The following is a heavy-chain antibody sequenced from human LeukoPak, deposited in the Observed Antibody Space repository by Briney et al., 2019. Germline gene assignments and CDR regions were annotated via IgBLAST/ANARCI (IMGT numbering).Heavy chain of an antibody. CDR2: INPSGGST. V-gene: IGHV1-46*01. CDR1: GYSFTSYY. J-gene: IGHJ5*02. CDR3: ARGGVGATTYVWFDP. D-gene: IGHD1-26*01. Sequence: ASVKVSCKASGYSFTSYYVHWVRQARGQGLEWMGIINPSGGSTSYAQKFQGRVTMTRDMSTSTVYMELSSLRSEDTAVYYCARGGVGATTYVWFDPWGQGTLVTVSS.